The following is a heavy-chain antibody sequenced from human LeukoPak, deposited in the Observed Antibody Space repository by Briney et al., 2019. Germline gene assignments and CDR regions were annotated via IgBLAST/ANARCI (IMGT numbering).Heavy chain of an antibody. D-gene: IGHD3-10*01. CDR1: GYSISSGYY. CDR3: ASGRGLYGMDV. V-gene: IGHV4-38-2*02. Sequence: SETLSLTCTVSGYSISSGYYWGWIRQPPEKGLEWIGSIYHSGSTYYNPSLKSRVTISVDTSKNQFSLKLSSVTAADTAVYYCASGRGLYGMDVWGQGTLVTVSS. CDR2: IYHSGST. J-gene: IGHJ6*02.